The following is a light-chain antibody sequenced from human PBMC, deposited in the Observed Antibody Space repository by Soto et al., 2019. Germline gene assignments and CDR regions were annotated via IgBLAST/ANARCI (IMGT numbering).Light chain of an antibody. Sequence: QTVVTQEPSLTVSPGGTVTLTCASSTGVVTSGYYPNWFQQKPGQAPRALIYSTSNKQSWTPARFSGSLLGGKAALTLSGVQPEDEAEYYCLLYYDGAQVFGGGTKLTVL. J-gene: IGLJ2*01. CDR2: STS. CDR3: LLYYDGAQV. CDR1: TGVVTSGYY. V-gene: IGLV7-43*01.